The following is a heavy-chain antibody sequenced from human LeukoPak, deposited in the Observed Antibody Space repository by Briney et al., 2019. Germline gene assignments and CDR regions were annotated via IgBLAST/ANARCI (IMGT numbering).Heavy chain of an antibody. D-gene: IGHD3-10*01. Sequence: SSVKGSCKASRGTFSSYAISWVRQAPGQGLERMGGIIPIFGTANYAQKFQGRVTITADESTSTAYMELSSLRSEDTAVYYCARAQYYYGSGSYPAFDYWGQGTLVTVSS. CDR1: RGTFSSYA. V-gene: IGHV1-69*01. J-gene: IGHJ4*02. CDR3: ARAQYYYGSGSYPAFDY. CDR2: IIPIFGTA.